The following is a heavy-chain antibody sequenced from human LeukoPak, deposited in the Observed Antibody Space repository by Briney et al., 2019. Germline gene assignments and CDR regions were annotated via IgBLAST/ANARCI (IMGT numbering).Heavy chain of an antibody. Sequence: SETLSLTCTVSGGSISSYYWSWIRQPPGKGLEWIGYIYYSGSTNYNPSLKSRVTISVDTSKNQFSLKLSSVTAADTAVYYCARAYYYDSSGYYYGYYFDYWRQGTLVTVSS. CDR3: ARAYYYDSSGYYYGYYFDY. CDR2: IYYSGST. D-gene: IGHD3-22*01. J-gene: IGHJ4*02. V-gene: IGHV4-59*08. CDR1: GGSISSYY.